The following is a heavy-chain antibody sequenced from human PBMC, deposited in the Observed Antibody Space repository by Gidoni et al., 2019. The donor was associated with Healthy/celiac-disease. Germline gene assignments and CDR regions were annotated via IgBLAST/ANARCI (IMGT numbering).Heavy chain of an antibody. D-gene: IGHD3-3*01. Sequence: QVQLQESGQGLVKPSQTLSLTCTVSGGSLSSGGYYWSWIRQHPGKGLEWIGYIYYSGSTYYNPSLKSRVTISVDTSKNQFSLKLSSVTAADTAVYYCARSEKETNYDFWSGYLGRYFDYWGQGTLVTVSS. CDR2: IYYSGST. CDR1: GGSLSSGGYY. CDR3: ARSEKETNYDFWSGYLGRYFDY. V-gene: IGHV4-31*03. J-gene: IGHJ4*02.